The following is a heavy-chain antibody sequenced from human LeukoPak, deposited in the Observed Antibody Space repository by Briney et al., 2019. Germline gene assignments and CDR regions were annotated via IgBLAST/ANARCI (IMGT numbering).Heavy chain of an antibody. CDR1: GFTFSSYG. V-gene: IGHV3-30*02. CDR2: IRYDGSNK. D-gene: IGHD1-26*01. J-gene: IGHJ3*02. Sequence: GGSLRLSCAASGFTFSSYGMHWVRQAPGKGLEWVAFIRYDGSNKYYADSVKGRFTISRDNSKNTLYLQMNSLRAEDTAVYYCARDRGSYSVNDAFDIWGQGTMVTVSS. CDR3: ARDRGSYSVNDAFDI.